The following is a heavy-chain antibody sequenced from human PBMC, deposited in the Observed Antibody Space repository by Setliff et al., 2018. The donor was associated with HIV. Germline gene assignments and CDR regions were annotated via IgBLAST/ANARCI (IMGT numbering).Heavy chain of an antibody. CDR1: GFTFSSFA. CDR3: VKDTTSGWMLTN. D-gene: IGHD6-25*01. V-gene: IGHV3-48*04. CDR2: NDLDSRAI. Sequence: GGSLRLSCAASGFTFSSFAMNWVRQAPGEGLEWIAYNDLDSRAIYYSGSVRGRFTISRDNARDSLYLQMNSLRVEDTAVYYCVKDTTSGWMLTNWGQGTLVTVSS. J-gene: IGHJ4*02.